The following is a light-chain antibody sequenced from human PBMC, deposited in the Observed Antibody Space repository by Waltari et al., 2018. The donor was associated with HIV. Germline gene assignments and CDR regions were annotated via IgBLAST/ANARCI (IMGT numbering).Light chain of an antibody. CDR2: EVT. J-gene: IGLJ2*01. Sequence: QSALTQPPSASGSPGQSVTLSCTGTYSDIGTYDYVSWYQQHPGKAPKLVISEVTKRPSGVSDRFSGSKSGNTAFLTVSGLQAEDEADYYCSSFANRDGFYVLFGGGTRLTVL. V-gene: IGLV2-8*01. CDR1: YSDIGTYDY. CDR3: SSFANRDGFYVL.